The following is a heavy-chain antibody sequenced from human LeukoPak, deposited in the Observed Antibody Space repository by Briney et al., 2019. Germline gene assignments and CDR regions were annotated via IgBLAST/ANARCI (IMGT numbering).Heavy chain of an antibody. D-gene: IGHD3-3*01. CDR3: ARGGRGYDFWSGYYWADNYYYYYMDV. Sequence: TGGSLRLSCAASGFTFSSYGMHWVRQAPGKGLEWVAFIRYDGSNKYYADSVRGRFTISRDNSKNTLYLQMNSLRAEDTAVYYCARGGRGYDFWSGYYWADNYYYYYMDVWGKGTTVTVSS. CDR1: GFTFSSYG. CDR2: IRYDGSNK. V-gene: IGHV3-30*02. J-gene: IGHJ6*03.